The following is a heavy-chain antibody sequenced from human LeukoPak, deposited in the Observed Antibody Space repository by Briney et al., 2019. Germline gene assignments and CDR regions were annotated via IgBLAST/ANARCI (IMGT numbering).Heavy chain of an antibody. CDR2: IWYDGSKQ. CDR1: GFTFSNYG. J-gene: IGHJ6*03. V-gene: IGHV3-33*06. D-gene: IGHD2-15*01. CDR3: AKDGRSGLNYFYMDV. Sequence: GRSPRLSCAASGFTFSNYGMHWVRQAPGKGLEWVALIWYDGSKQHYADSVKGRFTISRDNSNHTLYLQMNSLRAEDTAVYFCAKDGRSGLNYFYMDVWGKGATVTVSS.